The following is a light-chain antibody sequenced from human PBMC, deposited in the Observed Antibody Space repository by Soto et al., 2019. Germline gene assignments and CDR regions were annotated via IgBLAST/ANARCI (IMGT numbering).Light chain of an antibody. CDR3: QQSYTSPWT. J-gene: IGKJ1*01. CDR1: QRISNY. V-gene: IGKV1-39*01. CDR2: AAS. Sequence: DIQMTQPPSSLSASVGDRVTITCRANQRISNYLNWYQQKPGKAPNLVISAASSLQSGVPSRFSGGGSGTDFILTISSLQPEDFATYYCQQSYTSPWTFGQGTRVEIK.